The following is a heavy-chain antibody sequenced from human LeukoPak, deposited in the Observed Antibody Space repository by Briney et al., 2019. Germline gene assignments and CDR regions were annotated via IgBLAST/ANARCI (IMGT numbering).Heavy chain of an antibody. D-gene: IGHD3-10*01. CDR2: IYYSGST. V-gene: IGHV4-59*08. Sequence: PSETLSLTCTVSGGSISSYYWGWIRQPPGKGLEWIGYIYYSGSTNYNPSLKSRVTISVDTSKNQFSLKLSSVTAADTAVYYCARHQPRRYYGSGSWSFDYWGQGTLVTVSS. CDR1: GGSISSYY. J-gene: IGHJ4*02. CDR3: ARHQPRRYYGSGSWSFDY.